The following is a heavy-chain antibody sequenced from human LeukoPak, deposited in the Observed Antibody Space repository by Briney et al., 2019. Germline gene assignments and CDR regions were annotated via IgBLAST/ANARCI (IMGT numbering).Heavy chain of an antibody. D-gene: IGHD3-9*01. CDR1: GFTFSDYY. J-gene: IGHJ4*02. V-gene: IGHV3-23*01. CDR3: AKDGPATYYDILTGYYSFDY. CDR2: ISGSGGST. Sequence: GGSLRLSCAASGFTFSDYYMSWIRQAPGKGLEWVSAISGSGGSTYYADSVKGRFTISRDNSKNTLYLQMNSLRAEDTAVYYCAKDGPATYYDILTGYYSFDYWGQGTLVTVSS.